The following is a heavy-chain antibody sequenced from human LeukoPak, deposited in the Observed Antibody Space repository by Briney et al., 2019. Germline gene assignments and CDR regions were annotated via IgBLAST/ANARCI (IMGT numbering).Heavy chain of an antibody. CDR3: ARDNSVEDTAWWFDP. Sequence: GSSVKVSCKASGGTFSNHAGSWVRQAPGQGLDWMGGIIPIFGTANYAQKFQGRVTITADESTSTAYMELSSLRSEDTAVYYCARDNSVEDTAWWFDPWGQGTLVTVSS. D-gene: IGHD4-23*01. CDR2: IIPIFGTA. V-gene: IGHV1-69*01. CDR1: GGTFSNHA. J-gene: IGHJ5*02.